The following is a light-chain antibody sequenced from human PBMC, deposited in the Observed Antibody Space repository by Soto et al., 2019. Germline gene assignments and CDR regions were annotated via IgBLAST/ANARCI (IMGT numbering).Light chain of an antibody. CDR1: RSDVGDNKY. V-gene: IGLV2-14*01. CDR2: EVS. Sequence: QSVLTQPASVSGPPGQSISISCTGTRSDVGDNKYVSWYQHQPGKAPKLLIYEVSNRPSRVSNRFSGSKSGNTASLTISGLQAEDEADYYCSSFTGTYTFVFXAGTKVTVL. CDR3: SSFTGTYTFV. J-gene: IGLJ1*01.